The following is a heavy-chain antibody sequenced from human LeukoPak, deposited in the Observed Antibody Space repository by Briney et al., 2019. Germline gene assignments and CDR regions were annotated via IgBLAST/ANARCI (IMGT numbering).Heavy chain of an antibody. CDR2: INSDGGST. V-gene: IGHV3-43*02. J-gene: IGHJ4*02. CDR1: GFTFNNYG. CDR3: AKDEGHSYGPYFDY. Sequence: QAGGSLRLSCAASGFTFNNYGMHWVRQAPGKGLVWVSLINSDGGSTYYADSVKGRFTISRDNSKNSLYLQMNSLRTEDTAFYYCAKDEGHSYGPYFDYWGQGTLVTVSS. D-gene: IGHD5-18*01.